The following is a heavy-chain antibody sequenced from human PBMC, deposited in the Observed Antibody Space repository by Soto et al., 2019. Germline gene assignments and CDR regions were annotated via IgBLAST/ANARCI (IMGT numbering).Heavy chain of an antibody. Sequence: EVQLLESGGGLVQPGGSLRLSCAASEFTFSNYAMSWVRQAPGKGLEWVSAISYGGGTTYYADSVKRRFTISRDNSKNTLYLQMNSLRAEDTAVYYCAKETWERLDYWGQGTLVTVSS. D-gene: IGHD1-26*01. J-gene: IGHJ4*02. CDR1: EFTFSNYA. CDR3: AKETWERLDY. V-gene: IGHV3-23*01. CDR2: ISYGGGTT.